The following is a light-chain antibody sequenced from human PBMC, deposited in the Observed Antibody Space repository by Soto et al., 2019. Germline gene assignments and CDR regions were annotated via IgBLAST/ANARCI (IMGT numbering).Light chain of an antibody. J-gene: IGKJ1*01. Sequence: DIQMTQSPSTLSASVGNRDTNTYRACQSISSWLAWYQQKPGKAPKLFIYKASSLESGVPSRFSGSGSGTEFTFAISSLQPDDSATYYCQQYNDNWTFGQGTKVDIK. CDR1: QSISSW. CDR3: QQYNDNWT. V-gene: IGKV1-5*03. CDR2: KAS.